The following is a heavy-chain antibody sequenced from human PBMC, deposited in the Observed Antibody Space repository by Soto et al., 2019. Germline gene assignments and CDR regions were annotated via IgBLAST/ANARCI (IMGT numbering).Heavy chain of an antibody. D-gene: IGHD2-15*01. Sequence: QVQLQESGPGLVNPSQTLSLTCTVSGGSISSGGYYWSWIRQHPGKALKWIGYIYYSGSNYYNPSLKSRVTISVDTSKNQFSLKLSSVTAADTAVYYCARDRDGGNFFDYWGQGTLVTVSS. CDR1: GGSISSGGYY. V-gene: IGHV4-31*03. CDR3: ARDRDGGNFFDY. CDR2: IYYSGSN. J-gene: IGHJ4*02.